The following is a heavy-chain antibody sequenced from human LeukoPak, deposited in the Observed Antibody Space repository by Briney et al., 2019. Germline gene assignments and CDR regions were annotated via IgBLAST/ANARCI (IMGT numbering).Heavy chain of an antibody. CDR2: IYYSGST. CDR1: GGSISSSSYY. Sequence: SETLSLTCTVSGGSISSSSYYWGWIRQPPGKGLEWIGSIYYSGSTYYNPSLKSRVTISVDTSKNQFSLKLSSVTAADTAVYYCARVAYYYGSGSYRAPFDYWGQGTLVTVSS. J-gene: IGHJ4*02. D-gene: IGHD3-10*01. V-gene: IGHV4-39*07. CDR3: ARVAYYYGSGSYRAPFDY.